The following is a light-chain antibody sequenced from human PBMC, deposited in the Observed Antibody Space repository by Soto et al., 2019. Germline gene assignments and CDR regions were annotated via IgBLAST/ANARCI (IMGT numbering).Light chain of an antibody. J-gene: IGLJ1*01. CDR2: DVS. V-gene: IGLV2-14*01. CDR3: SSYTNSNTLV. Sequence: QSVLTQAASGSGFPGQSSSISCTGSDVGGYNYVSWYQQHPGKAPKLMIYDVSNRPSGVSNRFSDSKSGNTASLTISGLQVEDEADYYCSSYTNSNTLVFGNGTKVTVL. CDR1: SDVGGYNY.